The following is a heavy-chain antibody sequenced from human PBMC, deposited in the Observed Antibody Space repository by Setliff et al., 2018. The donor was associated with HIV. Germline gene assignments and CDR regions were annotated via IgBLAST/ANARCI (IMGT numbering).Heavy chain of an antibody. CDR3: ARDISPDDGYNRLHYFDY. J-gene: IGHJ4*02. CDR2: IYHSGTT. V-gene: IGHV4-38-2*02. CDR1: GYSISSGYY. Sequence: SETLSLTCAVSGYSISSGYYWGWIRQPPGKGLEWVGSIYHSGTTYYNPSLKSRVTISVDTSKNQFSLKLSSVTAADTAVYYCARDISPDDGYNRLHYFDYWGQGTLVTVSS. D-gene: IGHD5-12*01.